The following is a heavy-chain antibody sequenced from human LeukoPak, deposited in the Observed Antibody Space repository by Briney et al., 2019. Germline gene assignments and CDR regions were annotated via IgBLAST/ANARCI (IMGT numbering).Heavy chain of an antibody. CDR2: ITPIDGTA. CDR1: RDTFTRCA. D-gene: IGHD3-22*01. V-gene: IGHV1-69*05. J-gene: IGHJ3*02. CDR3: ARDIPGSSGHFNDAFDI. Sequence: SVKVSCKASRDTFTRCAFSWVRQAPGQGLEWMGGITPIDGTANFGQKFQGRVTITTAESTSTTYMELRSLRSEDTAVYYCARDIPGSSGHFNDAFDIWGQGTRVTVSS.